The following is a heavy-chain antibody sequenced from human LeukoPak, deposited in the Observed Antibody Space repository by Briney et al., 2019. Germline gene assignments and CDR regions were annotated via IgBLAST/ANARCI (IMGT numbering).Heavy chain of an antibody. CDR2: IYSGGST. Sequence: GGSLRLSCAASGFTVSSNYISWVRQAPGKGLEWVSVIYSGGSTYYADSVRGRFTISRDNSKNTLYLQMNSLRAEDTAEYYCASDSSSWYGGTNWGQGTLVTVSS. CDR1: GFTVSSNY. V-gene: IGHV3-66*02. CDR3: ASDSSSWYGGTN. D-gene: IGHD6-13*01. J-gene: IGHJ4*02.